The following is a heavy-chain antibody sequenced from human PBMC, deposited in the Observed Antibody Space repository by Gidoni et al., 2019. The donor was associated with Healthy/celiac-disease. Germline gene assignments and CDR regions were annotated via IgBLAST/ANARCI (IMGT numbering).Heavy chain of an antibody. V-gene: IGHV1-69*06. Sequence: SSVKVSCKASGRTFSSYAISWVRQAPGQWLEWMGGIIPIFGTANYAQKFQGRVTITADKSPSTAYMELSSLRSEDTAVYYCARDGLSDAFDIWGQGTMVTVSS. CDR1: GRTFSSYA. CDR2: IIPIFGTA. D-gene: IGHD6-19*01. CDR3: ARDGLSDAFDI. J-gene: IGHJ3*02.